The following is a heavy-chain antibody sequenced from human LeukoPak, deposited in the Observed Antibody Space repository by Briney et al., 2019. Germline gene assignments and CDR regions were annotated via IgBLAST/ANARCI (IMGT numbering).Heavy chain of an antibody. CDR2: IYYSGST. Sequence: SETLSLTCTVSGGSISSSSYYWGWIRQPPGKGLEWIGSIYYSGSTYYNPSLKSRVTISVDTSKNQFSLKLSSVTAADTAVYYCARRDSYSGSYYDYWGQGTLVTVSS. D-gene: IGHD1-26*01. J-gene: IGHJ4*02. V-gene: IGHV4-39*01. CDR3: ARRDSYSGSYYDY. CDR1: GGSISSSSYY.